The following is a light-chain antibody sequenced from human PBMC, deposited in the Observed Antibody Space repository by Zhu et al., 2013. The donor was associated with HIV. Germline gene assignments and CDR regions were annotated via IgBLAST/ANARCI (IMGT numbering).Light chain of an antibody. CDR2: KAS. Sequence: DIQMTQSPSTLSASVGDRVTITCRASQSISSWLAWYQQKPGKAPKLLIYKASSLEGGVPSRFSGSGSGTEFTLTISSLQPDDFATYYCQQYNTFSWTFGQGTTVEI. V-gene: IGKV1-5*03. J-gene: IGKJ1*01. CDR3: QQYNTFSWT. CDR1: QSISSW.